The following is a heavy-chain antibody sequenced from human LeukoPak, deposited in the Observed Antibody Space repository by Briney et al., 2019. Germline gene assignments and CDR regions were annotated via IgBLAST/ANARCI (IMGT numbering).Heavy chain of an antibody. V-gene: IGHV3-53*01. Sequence: GGSLRLSCAASGFTVSSNYMSWVRQAPGKGLEWVSVIYSGGSTYYADSVKGRFTISRDNSKNTLYLQMNSLRAEDTAVYYCARSYCGGDCYSGHDAFDIWGQGTMVTVSS. CDR3: ARSYCGGDCYSGHDAFDI. J-gene: IGHJ3*02. D-gene: IGHD2-21*02. CDR2: IYSGGST. CDR1: GFTVSSNY.